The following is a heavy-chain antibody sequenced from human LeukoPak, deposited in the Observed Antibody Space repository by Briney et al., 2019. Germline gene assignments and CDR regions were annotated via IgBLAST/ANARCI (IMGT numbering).Heavy chain of an antibody. CDR1: GFTFSSYS. V-gene: IGHV3-48*01. CDR3: ARDTAGGYVNY. J-gene: IGHJ4*02. Sequence: GGSLRLSCAASGFTFSSYSMNWVRQAPGKGLEWVSYISSSSSTIYYAVSVKGRFTISRDNAKNSLYLQMNSLRAEDTAVYYCARDTAGGYVNYWGQGTLVTVSS. D-gene: IGHD5-12*01. CDR2: ISSSSSTI.